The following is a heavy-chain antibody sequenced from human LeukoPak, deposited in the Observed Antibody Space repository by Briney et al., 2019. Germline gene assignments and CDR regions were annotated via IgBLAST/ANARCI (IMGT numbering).Heavy chain of an antibody. Sequence: GGSLRLSCAASGFTFSNYGMHWVRQAPGKGLEWVALIWYDASNKYYADSVKGRFTISRDNSKNTLYLQMNSLRAEDTAVYYCAIGSGEKPLDPWGQGTLVTVSS. D-gene: IGHD3-10*01. CDR2: IWYDASNK. V-gene: IGHV3-33*01. CDR1: GFTFSNYG. CDR3: AIGSGEKPLDP. J-gene: IGHJ5*02.